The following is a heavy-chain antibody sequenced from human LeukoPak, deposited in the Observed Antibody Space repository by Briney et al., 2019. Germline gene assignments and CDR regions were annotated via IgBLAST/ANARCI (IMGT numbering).Heavy chain of an antibody. D-gene: IGHD4-23*01. V-gene: IGHV3-74*01. J-gene: IGHJ3*01. CDR2: INSDGTSK. CDR3: VREYAGNRRAFDL. CDR1: GFTFSSSW. Sequence: GGSLRLSCAGSGFTFSSSWIHWVRQTPGRGLVWVSRINSDGTSKIYADSVKGRLTLSRDKAKDALYLQMNSLRVEDTAVYYCVREYAGNRRAFDLWGQGTMVTVSS.